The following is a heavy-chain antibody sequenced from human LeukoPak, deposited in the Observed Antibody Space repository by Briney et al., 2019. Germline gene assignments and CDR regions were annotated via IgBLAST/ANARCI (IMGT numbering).Heavy chain of an antibody. V-gene: IGHV4-61*02. J-gene: IGHJ4*02. D-gene: IGHD5-18*01. CDR2: IYTSGST. CDR1: GGSISSGSYY. Sequence: SETLSLTCTVSGGSISSGSYYWSWIRQPAGKGLEWIGRIYTSGSTNYNPSLKSRVTISVDTSKNQFSLKLSSVTAADTAVYYCASQRVDTAMVQNYWGQGTLVTVSS. CDR3: ASQRVDTAMVQNY.